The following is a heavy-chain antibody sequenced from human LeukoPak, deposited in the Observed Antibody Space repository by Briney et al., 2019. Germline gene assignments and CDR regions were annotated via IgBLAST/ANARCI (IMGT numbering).Heavy chain of an antibody. CDR2: IIPMFGTA. D-gene: IGHD1-26*01. V-gene: IGHV1-69*13. Sequence: SVKVSCKASGGTFISYAISWVRQAPGQGLEWMGGIIPMFGTANYAQKFQGRVTITADESTSTAYMELSSLKSEDTAVYYCAKASGSGSYNLFDPWGQGALVTVSS. J-gene: IGHJ5*02. CDR1: GGTFISYA. CDR3: AKASGSGSYNLFDP.